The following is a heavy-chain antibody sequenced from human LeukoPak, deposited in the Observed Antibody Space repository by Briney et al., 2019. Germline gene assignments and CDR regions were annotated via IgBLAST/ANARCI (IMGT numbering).Heavy chain of an antibody. Sequence: GGSLRLSCAASGFTFSSYGMHWVRQAPGKGLEWVAVIWYDGSNKYYADSVKGRFTISRDNSKNTLYLQMNSLRAEDTAVYYCARDSGGYYYYYYGMDVWGQGTTATVSS. D-gene: IGHD1-26*01. CDR2: IWYDGSNK. CDR3: ARDSGGYYYYYYGMDV. CDR1: GFTFSSYG. V-gene: IGHV3-33*01. J-gene: IGHJ6*02.